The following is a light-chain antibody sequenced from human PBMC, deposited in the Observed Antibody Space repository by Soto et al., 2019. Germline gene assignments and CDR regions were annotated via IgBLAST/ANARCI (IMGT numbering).Light chain of an antibody. V-gene: IGLV1-51*02. CDR1: SSNIGNNY. CDR2: ENN. J-gene: IGLJ3*02. CDR3: GTWDSSLSAGVFWV. Sequence: QSVLTQPPSVSAAPGQKVTISCSGSSSNIGNNYVSWYQQLPGTATKLLIYENNKRPSGIPDRFSGSKSGTSATLGITGLQTGDEADYYCGTWDSSLSAGVFWVFGGGTKLTVL.